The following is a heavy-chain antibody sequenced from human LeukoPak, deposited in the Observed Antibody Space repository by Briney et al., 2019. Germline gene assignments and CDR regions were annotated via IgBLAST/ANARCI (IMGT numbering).Heavy chain of an antibody. J-gene: IGHJ4*02. CDR1: GYTFTNHP. D-gene: IGHD5-12*01. V-gene: IGHV1-2*02. CDR2: INPNSGDT. Sequence: ASVKVSCKASGYTFTNHPMHWVRHAPGQGLELMGWINPNSGDTNYVQKSQGRVTMTREPSISTAYMELSGLRADDTAVYYCARERYTAYGNFDYWGKGTQVTVSS. CDR3: ARERYTAYGNFDY.